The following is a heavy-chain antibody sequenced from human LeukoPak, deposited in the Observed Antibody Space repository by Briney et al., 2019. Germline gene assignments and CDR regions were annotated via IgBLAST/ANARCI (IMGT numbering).Heavy chain of an antibody. CDR2: IIPLLGIT. J-gene: IGHJ6*02. Sequence: SVKVSCKASGGTFSSYAISWGRQAPGQGLEWIGRIIPLLGITNYAQKFQGRVTITAAKSTSTAYMELSSLRSADTAVYYCARDRPMIVVVPSYSYYGMDVWGQGTTVTVSS. CDR1: GGTFSSYA. V-gene: IGHV1-69*04. D-gene: IGHD3-22*01. CDR3: ARDRPMIVVVPSYSYYGMDV.